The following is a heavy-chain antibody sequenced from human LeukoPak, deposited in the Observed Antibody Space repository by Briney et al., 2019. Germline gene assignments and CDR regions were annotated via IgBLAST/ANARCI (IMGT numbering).Heavy chain of an antibody. CDR1: GFTFSSYA. D-gene: IGHD6-19*01. J-gene: IGHJ4*02. V-gene: IGHV3-23*01. CDR3: AKNIVGSGCATVYF. CDR2: ISGSGGST. Sequence: GGSLRLSCAASGFTFSSYAMSWVRQAPGKGLEWVSAISGSGGSTYYADSVQGRFTISRDNSKNTLYLQMNSLRAEDTAVYYCAKNIVGSGCATVYFWGKGTLVTVSS.